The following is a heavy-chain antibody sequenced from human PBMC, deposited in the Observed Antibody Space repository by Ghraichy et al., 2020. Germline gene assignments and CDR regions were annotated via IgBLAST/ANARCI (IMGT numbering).Heavy chain of an antibody. Sequence: GGSLRLSCAASGFTFSSYAVNWVRQAPGKGLEWVSTISGSGGSTYYADPVKGRFTISRDNSKNTVFLQMSSLGAEDPAVYYCAKDGYGDYWYFDLWGRGTLVTVSS. CDR3: AKDGYGDYWYFDL. D-gene: IGHD4-17*01. V-gene: IGHV3-23*01. CDR1: GFTFSSYA. J-gene: IGHJ2*01. CDR2: ISGSGGST.